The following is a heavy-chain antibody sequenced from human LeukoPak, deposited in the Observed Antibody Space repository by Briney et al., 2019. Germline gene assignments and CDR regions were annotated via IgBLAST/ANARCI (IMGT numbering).Heavy chain of an antibody. V-gene: IGHV3-7*01. D-gene: IGHD1-7*01. J-gene: IGHJ3*02. CDR3: ARDELGI. CDR2: IKQDGSEK. CDR1: AFTFSSYW. Sequence: GSLRRSCAASAFTFSSYWMSWVRQPPREGLEWGANIKQDGSEKYYVDSVKGRFTICSDNAKNSLYLQMNSLRAGDTAVYYCARDELGIWVQGTMVTVSS.